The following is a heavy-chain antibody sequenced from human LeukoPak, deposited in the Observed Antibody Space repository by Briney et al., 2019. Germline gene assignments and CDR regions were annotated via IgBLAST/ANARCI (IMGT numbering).Heavy chain of an antibody. D-gene: IGHD3-3*01. V-gene: IGHV4-31*03. J-gene: IGHJ5*02. CDR2: IYYSGST. CDR1: GGSISSGDYY. CDR3: AREWLLFRGFDP. Sequence: PSETLSLTCTVSGGSISSGDYYWSWIRQHPGKGLEWIGYIYYSGSTYYNPSLKSRVTISVDTSKNQFSLKLSSVTAADTAVYYCAREWLLFRGFDPWGQGTLVTVSS.